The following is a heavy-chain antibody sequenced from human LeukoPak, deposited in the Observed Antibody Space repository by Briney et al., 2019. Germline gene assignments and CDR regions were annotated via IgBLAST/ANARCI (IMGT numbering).Heavy chain of an antibody. CDR2: FDPEDGET. CDR1: GYTLTELS. D-gene: IGHD6-19*01. Sequence: GASVKVSCKVSGYTLTELSMHWVRQAPGKGLEWMGGFDPEDGETIYAQKFQGRVTMTEDTSTDTAYMELSSLRSEDTAVYYCATDPQGGWSNNYWGQGTLVTVSS. J-gene: IGHJ4*02. V-gene: IGHV1-24*01. CDR3: ATDPQGGWSNNY.